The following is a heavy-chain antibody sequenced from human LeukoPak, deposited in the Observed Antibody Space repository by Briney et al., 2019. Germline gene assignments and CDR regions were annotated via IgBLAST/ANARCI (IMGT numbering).Heavy chain of an antibody. CDR3: AREDYSSGNPTIDN. CDR1: GFTFRTYV. Sequence: GGSLRLASAASGFTFRTYVMKWVRQAPGKGLEWVSSIGSMSSFMYYADSVRGRFTISRDNAKNSLYLQMNSLRAEDAAVYYCAREDYSSGNPTIDNWGQGTLVTVSS. J-gene: IGHJ4*02. CDR2: IGSMSSFM. D-gene: IGHD3-10*01. V-gene: IGHV3-21*01.